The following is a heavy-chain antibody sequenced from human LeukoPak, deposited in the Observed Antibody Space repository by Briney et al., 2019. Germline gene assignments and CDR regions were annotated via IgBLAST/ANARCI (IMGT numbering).Heavy chain of an antibody. D-gene: IGHD5/OR15-5a*01. CDR2: IKIDGSEK. Sequence: GGSLRLFCVASGFTFSNYWMSWVRQAPGKGLEWVANIKIDGSEKYYVDSVRGRFTISRDDAKNSLFLQMNILRVEDTAVYYCAKEGRSSVVPRFDSWGPGILVTVSS. J-gene: IGHJ4*02. CDR3: AKEGRSSVVPRFDS. V-gene: IGHV3-7*01. CDR1: GFTFSNYW.